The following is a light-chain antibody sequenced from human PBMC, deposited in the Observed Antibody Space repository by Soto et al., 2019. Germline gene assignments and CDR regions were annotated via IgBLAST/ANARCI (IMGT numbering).Light chain of an antibody. CDR2: EVS. Sequence: QSALTQPASVSGSPGQSITISCTGTSSDVGGYKYVSWYQQHPGKAPKLMIYEVSNRPSGVSSRFSGSKSGNTASLTISGLQAEDEADYYCNSYTSSGTHVFGTGTKVTVL. CDR3: NSYTSSGTHV. J-gene: IGLJ1*01. V-gene: IGLV2-14*01. CDR1: SSDVGGYKY.